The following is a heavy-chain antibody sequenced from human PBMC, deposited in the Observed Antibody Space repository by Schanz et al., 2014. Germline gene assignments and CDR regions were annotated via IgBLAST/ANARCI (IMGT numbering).Heavy chain of an antibody. CDR3: ARDHTTESYYSAGPPIDY. CDR1: GFTFSSYG. CDR2: LWHDGSKK. V-gene: IGHV3-33*08. J-gene: IGHJ4*02. D-gene: IGHD1-26*01. Sequence: VQLVESGGDLVQPGGSLRLSCSASGFTFSSYGMHWVRQAPGKGLEWVAILWHDGSKKYYADSVKGRFTVSRDNSKNTLFLQMNSLRAEDTAVYYCARDHTTESYYSAGPPIDYWGQGTLXTVSS.